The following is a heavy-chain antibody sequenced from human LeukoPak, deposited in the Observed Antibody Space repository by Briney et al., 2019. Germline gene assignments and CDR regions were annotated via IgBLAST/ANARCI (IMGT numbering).Heavy chain of an antibody. J-gene: IGHJ4*02. D-gene: IGHD3-3*01. V-gene: IGHV3-21*01. Sequence: GGSLRLSCAASGFTFSSYSMNWVRQAPGKGLEWVSSISSSSSYIYYADSVKGRFTISRDNAKDSLYLQMNSLRAEDTAVYYCARDAIFGVVIDWGQGTLVTVSS. CDR3: ARDAIFGVVID. CDR1: GFTFSSYS. CDR2: ISSSSSYI.